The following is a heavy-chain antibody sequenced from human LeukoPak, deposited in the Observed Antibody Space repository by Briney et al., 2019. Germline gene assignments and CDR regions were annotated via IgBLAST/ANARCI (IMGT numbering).Heavy chain of an antibody. J-gene: IGHJ4*02. D-gene: IGHD4-17*01. V-gene: IGHV4-59*01. Sequence: PSETLSLTCTVSGGSISSYYWSWIRQPPGKGLEWIGYIYYSGSTNYNPSLKSRVTISVDTSKNQFSLKLSSVTAADTAVYYCARNREYGENYDYGGQGPLVTVSS. CDR2: IYYSGST. CDR3: ARNREYGENYDY. CDR1: GGSISSYY.